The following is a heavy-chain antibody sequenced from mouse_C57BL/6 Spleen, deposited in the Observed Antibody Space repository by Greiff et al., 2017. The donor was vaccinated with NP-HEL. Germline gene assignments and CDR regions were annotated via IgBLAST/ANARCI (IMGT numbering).Heavy chain of an antibody. J-gene: IGHJ4*01. CDR2: ISSGSSTL. Sequence: DVHLVESGGGLVKPGGSLKLSCAASGFTFSDYGMHWVRQAPEKGLEWVAYISSGSSTLYYADTVKGRFTISRDNAKNTLFLQMTSLRSEDTAMYYCARDDGYPYYYAMDYWGQGTSVTVSS. CDR3: ARDDGYPYYYAMDY. V-gene: IGHV5-17*01. CDR1: GFTFSDYG. D-gene: IGHD2-3*01.